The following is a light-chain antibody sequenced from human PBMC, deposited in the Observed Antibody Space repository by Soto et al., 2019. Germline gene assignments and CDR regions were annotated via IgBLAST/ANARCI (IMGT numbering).Light chain of an antibody. CDR1: QSFSSRS. CDR2: GAS. V-gene: IGKV3-20*01. Sequence: EIVLTQSPGTLYFSPGERATLSCRASQSFSSRSLAWYQQKPGQAPRLLIYGASSRATVIPDRFSGSGSGTDFTLTISRLEPEDFAVYYCQQYGISPRTFGQGTKVEIQ. J-gene: IGKJ1*01. CDR3: QQYGISPRT.